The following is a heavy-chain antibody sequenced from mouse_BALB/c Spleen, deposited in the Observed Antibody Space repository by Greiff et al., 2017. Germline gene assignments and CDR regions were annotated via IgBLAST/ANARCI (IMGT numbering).Heavy chain of an antibody. CDR1: GFTFSSFG. CDR2: ISSGSSTI. V-gene: IGHV5-17*02. J-gene: IGHJ4*01. CDR3: AREGNYAMDY. Sequence: EVKVVESGGGLVQPGGSRKLSCAASGFTFSSFGMHWVRQAPEKGLEWVAYISSGSSTIYYADTVKGRFTISRDNPKNTLFLQMTSLRSEDTAMYYCAREGNYAMDYWGQGTSVTVSS.